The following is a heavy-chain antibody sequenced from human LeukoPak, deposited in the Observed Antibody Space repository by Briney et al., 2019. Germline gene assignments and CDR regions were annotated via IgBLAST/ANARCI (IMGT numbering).Heavy chain of an antibody. CDR2: ISSSSSYI. D-gene: IGHD3-22*01. CDR1: GFTFSSYS. J-gene: IGHJ4*02. Sequence: PGGSLRLSCAASGFTFSSYSMNWVRQAPGKGLEWVSSISSSSSYIYYADSVKGRFTISRDNAKNSLYLQMNSLRAEDTAVYYCARDHFSSIVVGNFFDYWGQGTLVTVSS. CDR3: ARDHFSSIVVGNFFDY. V-gene: IGHV3-21*01.